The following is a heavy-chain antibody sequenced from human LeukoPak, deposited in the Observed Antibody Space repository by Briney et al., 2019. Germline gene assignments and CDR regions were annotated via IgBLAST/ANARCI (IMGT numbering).Heavy chain of an antibody. V-gene: IGHV3-21*01. CDR2: ISSGSTYI. D-gene: IGHD5-24*01. CDR1: EFTFSTYS. J-gene: IGHJ4*02. CDR3: ARARDGYNFDY. Sequence: PGGSLRLSCAASEFTFSTYSMNWVRQAPGKGLEWVSSISSGSTYIYYADSVKGRFTISRDNAKNSLYLQMNSLRAEDTAVYYCARARDGYNFDYWGQGTLVTVSS.